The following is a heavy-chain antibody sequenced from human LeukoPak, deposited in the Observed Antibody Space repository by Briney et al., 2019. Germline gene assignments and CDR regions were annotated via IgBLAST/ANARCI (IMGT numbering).Heavy chain of an antibody. Sequence: GGSLRLSCAASGLTFSNNWMSWVRQAPGKGLECVANIKKDGSEKYYINSVKGRFTISRDNAKNSVYLQMNSLRAEDTALYYCVKDAGTAWGQGTLVTVSS. J-gene: IGHJ5*02. CDR1: GLTFSNNW. D-gene: IGHD2-8*02. CDR3: VKDAGTA. CDR2: IKKDGSEK. V-gene: IGHV3-7*01.